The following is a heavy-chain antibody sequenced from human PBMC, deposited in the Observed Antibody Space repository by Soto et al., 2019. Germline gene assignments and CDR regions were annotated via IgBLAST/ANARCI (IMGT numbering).Heavy chain of an antibody. V-gene: IGHV3-48*02. D-gene: IGHD3-3*01. CDR1: GFSLSDYA. J-gene: IGHJ6*02. Sequence: GGSLRLSCVPSGFSLSDYAVNWGRQAPGQGVGCVSFISSDSRTIYYADSVEGRFTVSRDNARNSVSLQMDSLRDEDAAVYYCARIKLVEWFFNHVAAYEMDVWGQGTPVTVSS. CDR2: ISSDSRTI. CDR3: ARIKLVEWFFNHVAAYEMDV.